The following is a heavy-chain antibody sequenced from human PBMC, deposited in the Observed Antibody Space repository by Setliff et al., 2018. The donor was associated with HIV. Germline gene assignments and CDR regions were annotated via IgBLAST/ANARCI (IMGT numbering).Heavy chain of an antibody. J-gene: IGHJ6*03. Sequence: GGSLRLSCAASGFTVSSNYMSWVRQAPGKGLEWVSVIYSGGSTYYADSVKGRFTISRDNSKNTLYLQMNSLRAEDTAVYYCARDQWGYSYGYYYYYYMDVWGKGTKVTVSS. CDR1: GFTVSSNY. CDR3: ARDQWGYSYGYYYYYYMDV. V-gene: IGHV3-66*02. D-gene: IGHD5-18*01. CDR2: IYSGGST.